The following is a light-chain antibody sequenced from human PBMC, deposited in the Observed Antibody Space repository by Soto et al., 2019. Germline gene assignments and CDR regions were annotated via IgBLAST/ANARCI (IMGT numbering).Light chain of an antibody. CDR1: QNIIRY. CDR2: STS. V-gene: IGKV1-39*01. CDR3: QQSYNIPWT. Sequence: DIQMTQSPSSLSASVGDRVTITCRASQNIIRYINWYQQKPGQAPKLLLDSTSRLQYWVPSRFSGSGSRTDFTLNISGLQHEDCATYHCQQSYNIPWTFGQGTKVEIK. J-gene: IGKJ1*01.